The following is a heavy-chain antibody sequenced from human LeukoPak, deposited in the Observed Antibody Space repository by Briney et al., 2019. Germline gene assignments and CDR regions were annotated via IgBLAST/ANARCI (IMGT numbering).Heavy chain of an antibody. CDR2: IIPILGIA. CDR1: GGTFSSYA. J-gene: IGHJ4*02. CDR3: ARGGLYYYDSRNFDY. V-gene: IGHV1-69*04. Sequence: SVKVSCKASGGTFSSYAISWVRQAPGQGLEWMGRIIPILGIANYAQKFQGRVTITADKSTSTAYMELSSLRSEDTAVYYCARGGLYYYDSRNFDYWGQGTLVTVSS. D-gene: IGHD3-22*01.